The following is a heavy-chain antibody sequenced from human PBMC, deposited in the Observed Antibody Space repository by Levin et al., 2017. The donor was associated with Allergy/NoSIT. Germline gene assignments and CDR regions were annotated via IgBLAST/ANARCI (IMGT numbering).Heavy chain of an antibody. V-gene: IGHV3-33*01. CDR3: EREEREYCSGDSCWFGWYFEL. CDR2: IWYDGSGK. D-gene: IGHD2-15*01. J-gene: IGHJ2*01. Sequence: GGSLRLSCVASGFTFSNYGMHWVRQAPGKGLEWVADIWYDGSGKYYGDSVKGRFTISRDNSKNSLYLQMNSLRAEDTAVYYCEREEREYCSGDSCWFGWYFELWGRGSLVTVSS. CDR1: GFTFSNYG.